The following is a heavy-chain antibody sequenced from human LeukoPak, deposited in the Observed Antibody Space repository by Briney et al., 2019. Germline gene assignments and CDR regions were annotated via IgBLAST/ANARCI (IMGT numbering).Heavy chain of an antibody. V-gene: IGHV4-30-2*01. CDR3: ARDADYGPGSYYDY. Sequence: SQTLSLTCTVSGGSISSGGYYWSWIRQPPGKGLEWIGYIYHSGSTYYNPFLKSRATISVDRSKNQFSLKLSSVTAADTAVYYCARDADYGPGSYYDYWGQGTLVTVSS. CDR1: GGSISSGGYY. CDR2: IYHSGST. D-gene: IGHD3-10*01. J-gene: IGHJ4*02.